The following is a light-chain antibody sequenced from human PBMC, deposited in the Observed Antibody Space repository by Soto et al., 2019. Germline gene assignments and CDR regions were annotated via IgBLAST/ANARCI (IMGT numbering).Light chain of an antibody. CDR3: QQYGNAPFT. J-gene: IGKJ3*01. CDR2: GAS. CDR1: QSVSSSY. Sequence: EIVLTQSPGTLSFSPGERATLTCRASQSVSSSYLAWFQQKPGQAPRLLIYGASSRATGIPDRFSGSGSGTDFPLTISRLEPEDFAVYYCQQYGNAPFTFGLGTKVDIK. V-gene: IGKV3-20*01.